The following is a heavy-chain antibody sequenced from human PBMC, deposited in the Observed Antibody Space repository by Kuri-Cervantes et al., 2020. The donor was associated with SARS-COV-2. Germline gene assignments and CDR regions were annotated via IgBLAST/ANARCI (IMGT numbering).Heavy chain of an antibody. Sequence: SVKVSCKAFGGTFSSYAISWVRQAPGQGLEWMGGIIPIFGTANYAQKFQGRVTITTDESTSTAYMELSSLRSEDAAVYYCARDQQMVYAAWGAIDYWGQGTLVTVSS. CDR2: IIPIFGTA. V-gene: IGHV1-69*05. CDR1: GGTFSSYA. CDR3: ARDQQMVYAAWGAIDY. J-gene: IGHJ4*02. D-gene: IGHD2-8*01.